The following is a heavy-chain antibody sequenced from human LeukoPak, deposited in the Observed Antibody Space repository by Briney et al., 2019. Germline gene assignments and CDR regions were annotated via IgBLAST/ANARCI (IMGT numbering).Heavy chain of an antibody. D-gene: IGHD3-16*01. Sequence: SETLSLICTVSGGSFSSYYWSWLRQPPGKGLEWIGYIYYSGSTNYKSSLKSRVTISVDTSKNQFSLKLSSVTAADTAVYYCARETSQKGAHYMDVWGKGTTVTISS. CDR1: GGSFSSYY. CDR2: IYYSGST. J-gene: IGHJ6*03. V-gene: IGHV4-59*01. CDR3: ARETSQKGAHYMDV.